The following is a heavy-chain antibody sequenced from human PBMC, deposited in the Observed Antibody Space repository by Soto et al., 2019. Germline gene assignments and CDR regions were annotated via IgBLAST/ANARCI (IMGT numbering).Heavy chain of an antibody. CDR2: IYYSGST. D-gene: IGHD2-8*01. J-gene: IGHJ4*02. Sequence: PSETLSLTCTVSGGSIGSGGYYWSWIRQHPGKGLEWIGYIYYSGSTYYNPSLKSRVTISVDTSKNQFSLKLSSVTAADTAVYYCARDSVGYCTNGVCFGIDYWGQGTLVTVSS. CDR3: ARDSVGYCTNGVCFGIDY. V-gene: IGHV4-31*03. CDR1: GGSIGSGGYY.